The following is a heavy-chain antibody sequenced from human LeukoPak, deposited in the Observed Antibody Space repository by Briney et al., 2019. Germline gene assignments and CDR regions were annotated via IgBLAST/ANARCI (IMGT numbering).Heavy chain of an antibody. V-gene: IGHV4-4*07. J-gene: IGHJ5*02. CDR3: VREIHRGDSWFDT. Sequence: SETLSLTCTVSGGSISSYYWSWIRQPAGKGLEWIGRTHTSGSTTYRPSLKSRVTMSVDTSKNQFSLKMTAVTAADTAVYYCVREIHRGDSWFDTWGQGTLVSVSS. CDR2: THTSGST. CDR1: GGSISSYY.